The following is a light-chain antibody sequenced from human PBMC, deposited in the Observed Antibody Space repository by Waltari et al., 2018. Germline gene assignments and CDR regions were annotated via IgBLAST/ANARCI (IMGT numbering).Light chain of an antibody. J-gene: IGLJ1*01. CDR2: GNS. Sequence: SVLTQPPSVSGAPGQRVTISCTGSSSTIGTAYDVQWYQHLPGTAPKLLIYGNSHRPSGVPDRFSGSKSGTSASLAITGLQAEDEADYYCQSYDSSLSGYVFGTGTKVTVL. V-gene: IGLV1-40*01. CDR1: SSTIGTAYD. CDR3: QSYDSSLSGYV.